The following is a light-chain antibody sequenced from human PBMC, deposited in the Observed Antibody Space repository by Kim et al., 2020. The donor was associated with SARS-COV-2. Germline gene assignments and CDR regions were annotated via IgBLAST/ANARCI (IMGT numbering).Light chain of an antibody. CDR2: GKN. Sequence: VALGQTVRITCQGVSLRSYYATWYQQKPGQAPILVIYGKNNRPSGIPDRFSGSSSGNTASLTTTGTQAGDETDYYCNSRDSNDNVVFGGGTQLTVL. CDR1: SLRSYY. J-gene: IGLJ2*01. CDR3: NSRDSNDNVV. V-gene: IGLV3-19*01.